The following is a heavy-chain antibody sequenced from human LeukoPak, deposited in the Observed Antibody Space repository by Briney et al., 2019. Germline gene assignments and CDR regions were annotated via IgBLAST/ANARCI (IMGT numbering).Heavy chain of an antibody. CDR2: IYYSGST. D-gene: IGHD1-26*01. J-gene: IGHJ4*02. CDR3: AGIVGATLDY. Sequence: SETLSLTCTVSDGSISSSSYYWGWIRQPPGKGLEWIGSIYYSGSTYYNPSLKSRVTISVDTSKNQFSLKLSSVTAADTAVYYCAGIVGATLDYWGQGTLVTVSS. CDR1: DGSISSSSYY. V-gene: IGHV4-39*07.